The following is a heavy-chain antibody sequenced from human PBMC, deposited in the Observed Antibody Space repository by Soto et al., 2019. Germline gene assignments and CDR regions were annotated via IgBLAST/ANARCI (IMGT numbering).Heavy chain of an antibody. V-gene: IGHV3-21*01. J-gene: IGHJ6*02. D-gene: IGHD2-15*01. CDR1: GFTFSSCT. CDR3: SGCSGSACPRNYVMDV. CDR2: ISPSTSHI. Sequence: EGHLVESGGGLVKPGGSLRLSCAVSGFTFSSCTMNWVRQAPGKGLEWVSSISPSTSHIYYTDSVKGRFTISRDNAKNSLFLQMNILRAEDTAVYYCSGCSGSACPRNYVMDVWGQGTTVTVSS.